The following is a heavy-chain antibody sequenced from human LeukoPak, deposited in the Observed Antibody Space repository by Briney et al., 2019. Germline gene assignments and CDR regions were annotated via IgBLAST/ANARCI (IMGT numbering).Heavy chain of an antibody. CDR2: IYRSGST. Sequence: SETLSLTCTVSGGSISSGSYCWSWIRQPAGKGLEWIGHIYRSGSTNYNPSLKSRVTISVDTSKNQFSLKLSSVTAADTAVYYCARGPSYGSGSYYRWGQGTLVTVSS. V-gene: IGHV4-61*09. D-gene: IGHD3-10*01. J-gene: IGHJ4*02. CDR1: GGSISSGSYC. CDR3: ARGPSYGSGSYYR.